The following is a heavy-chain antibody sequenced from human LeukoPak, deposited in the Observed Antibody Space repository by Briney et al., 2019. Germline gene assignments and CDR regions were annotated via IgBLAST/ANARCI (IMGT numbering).Heavy chain of an antibody. CDR3: AGTYCSSTSCYPARGYFDY. D-gene: IGHD2-2*01. Sequence: SVKVSCKASGGTFSSYAISWVRQAPGQGLEWMERIIPILGIANYAQKFQGRVTITADKSTSTAYMELSSLRSEDTAVYYCAGTYCSSTSCYPARGYFDYWGQGTLVTVSS. CDR2: IIPILGIA. V-gene: IGHV1-69*04. J-gene: IGHJ4*02. CDR1: GGTFSSYA.